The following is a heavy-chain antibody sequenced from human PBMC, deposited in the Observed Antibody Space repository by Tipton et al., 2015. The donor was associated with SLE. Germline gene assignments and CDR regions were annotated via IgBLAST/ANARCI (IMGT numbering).Heavy chain of an antibody. J-gene: IGHJ4*02. Sequence: QLVQSGAEVKKPGASVKLSCKASGYTFTSYGISWVRQAPGQGLEWMGRINPNSGGTNYAQKFQGRVTMTRDTSISTVYLEVSRLRSDDTAVYYCTRDLHLLGSTTATDYWGQGTLVTVSS. CDR1: GYTFTSYG. D-gene: IGHD4-17*01. CDR2: INPNSGGT. CDR3: TRDLHLLGSTTATDY. V-gene: IGHV1-2*06.